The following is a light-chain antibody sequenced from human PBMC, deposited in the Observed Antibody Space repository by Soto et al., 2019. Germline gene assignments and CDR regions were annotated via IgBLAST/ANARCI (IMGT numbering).Light chain of an antibody. CDR3: QQSYSTPYT. Sequence: IHMTQSPSSLSASVGDRVTITCRASQRITNYLNWYQQKPGKASKLQISTAATLQGWVPSRFSGGGSWTDFTLTITTLQPEDFATYFCQQSYSTPYTFGQGTKLEIK. CDR1: QRITNY. V-gene: IGKV1-39*01. J-gene: IGKJ2*01. CDR2: TAA.